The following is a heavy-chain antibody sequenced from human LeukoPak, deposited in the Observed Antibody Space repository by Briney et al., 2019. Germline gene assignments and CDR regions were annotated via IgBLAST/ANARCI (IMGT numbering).Heavy chain of an antibody. Sequence: GASVKVSCKASGYTFTGYYMHWVRQAPGQGLEWMGWINPNSGGTNYAQKLQGRVTLTRDTSISTAYMELSRLRSDDTAVYYCARGPVEMATIPLFYFDYWGQGTLVTVSS. CDR2: INPNSGGT. D-gene: IGHD5-24*01. V-gene: IGHV1-2*02. CDR1: GYTFTGYY. J-gene: IGHJ4*02. CDR3: ARGPVEMATIPLFYFDY.